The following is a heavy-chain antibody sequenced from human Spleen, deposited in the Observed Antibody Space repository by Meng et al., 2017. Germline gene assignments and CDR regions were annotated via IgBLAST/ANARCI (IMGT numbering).Heavy chain of an antibody. D-gene: IGHD3-22*01. CDR1: GYTFTAYF. CDR3: VRGGYHYYGLDV. J-gene: IGHJ6*02. V-gene: IGHV1-2*06. Sequence: ASVQVSCKASGYTFTAYFIHWLRQAPGQGLEWMGRINPNSGGTNAAQKFQARVTMTRDTSISTAYMELRRLRSDNTAVYFCVRGGYHYYGLDVWGQGTTVTVSS. CDR2: INPNSGGT.